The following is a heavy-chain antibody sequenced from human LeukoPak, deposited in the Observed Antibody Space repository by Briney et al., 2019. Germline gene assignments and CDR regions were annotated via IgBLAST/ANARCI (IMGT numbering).Heavy chain of an antibody. CDR1: GGSISSGGYS. CDR3: ARRSDYGDYAQ. V-gene: IGHV4-61*08. Sequence: PSETLSLTCAVSGGSISSGGYSWSWIRQPPGKGLEWIGYIYYSGSTNYNPSLKSRVTISVDTSKNQFSLKLSSVTAADTAVYYCARRSDYGDYAQWGQGTLVTVSS. D-gene: IGHD4-17*01. CDR2: IYYSGST. J-gene: IGHJ4*02.